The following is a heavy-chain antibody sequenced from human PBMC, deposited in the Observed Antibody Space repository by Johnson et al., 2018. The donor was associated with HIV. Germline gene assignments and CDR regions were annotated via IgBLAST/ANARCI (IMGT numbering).Heavy chain of an antibody. D-gene: IGHD4-17*01. Sequence: VQLVESGGGLVQPGGSLRLSCAASGFTFSSYAMSWVRQAPGKGLEWVSGINWNGNTRDYVDSVKGRFTISRDNSKNTLYLQMNSLRAEDTAVYYCAILAGLDYGDSLDAFDIWGQGTMVTVSS. J-gene: IGHJ3*02. CDR2: INWNGNTR. CDR3: AILAGLDYGDSLDAFDI. V-gene: IGHV3-23*05. CDR1: GFTFSSYA.